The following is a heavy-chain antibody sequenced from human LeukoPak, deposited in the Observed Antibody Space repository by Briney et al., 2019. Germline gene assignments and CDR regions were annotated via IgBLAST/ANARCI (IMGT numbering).Heavy chain of an antibody. J-gene: IGHJ4*02. CDR2: INPNGGST. CDR3: AREKGWELVDY. CDR1: GYTFTSYY. Sequence: ASVKVSCKASGYTFTSYYMHWVRQAPGQGLEWMGIINPNGGSTSYAQKFQGRVTMTRDMSTSTVYMELSSLRSEDTAVYYCAREKGWELVDYWGQGTLVTVSS. V-gene: IGHV1-46*01. D-gene: IGHD1-26*01.